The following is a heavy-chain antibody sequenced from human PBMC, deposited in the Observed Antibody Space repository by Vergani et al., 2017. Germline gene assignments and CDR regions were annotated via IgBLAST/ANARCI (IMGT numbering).Heavy chain of an antibody. Sequence: EVQLVESGGGLVKPGGSLRLSCAASGFTFSSYSMNWVRQAPGKGLEWVSSISSSSSYTYYADSVKGRFTISRDNAKNSLYLQMNSLRAEDTAVYYCARDWGVRCIDYWGQGTLVTVSS. CDR2: ISSSSSYT. CDR1: GFTFSSYS. J-gene: IGHJ4*02. V-gene: IGHV3-21*01. CDR3: ARDWGVRCIDY. D-gene: IGHD4-17*01.